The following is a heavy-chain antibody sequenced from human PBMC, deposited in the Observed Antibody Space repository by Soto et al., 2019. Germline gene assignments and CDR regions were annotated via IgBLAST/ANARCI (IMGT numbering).Heavy chain of an antibody. V-gene: IGHV1-2*02. Sequence: QVQLVQSGAEVKKPGASVKVSCKASGYTFTGYYMHWVRQAPGQGLEWMGWINPNSGGTNYAQKFQGRVTMTRDTSISTAYMELSRLRSDDTAVYYCARDTYYDILTGYRNLYYYYGMDVWGQGTTVTVSS. D-gene: IGHD3-9*01. CDR3: ARDTYYDILTGYRNLYYYYGMDV. CDR2: INPNSGGT. J-gene: IGHJ6*02. CDR1: GYTFTGYY.